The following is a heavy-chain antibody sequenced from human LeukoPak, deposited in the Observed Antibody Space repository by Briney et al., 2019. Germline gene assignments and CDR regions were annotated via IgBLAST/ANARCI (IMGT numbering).Heavy chain of an antibody. CDR1: GFTFSSYA. Sequence: HTGGSLRLSCAASGFTFSSYAMSWVRQTPGKGLEWVSAISGSGGSTYYADSVKGRFTISRDNSKNTLYLQMNSVRAEDTAVYYCATHPGYSSGWYSAYWGQGTLVTVSS. CDR2: ISGSGGST. D-gene: IGHD6-19*01. J-gene: IGHJ4*02. V-gene: IGHV3-23*01. CDR3: ATHPGYSSGWYSAY.